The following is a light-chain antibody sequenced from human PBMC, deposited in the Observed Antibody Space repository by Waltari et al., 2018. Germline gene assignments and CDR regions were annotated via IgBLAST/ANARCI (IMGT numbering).Light chain of an antibody. Sequence: EIVLTQSPGTLSLSPGERATLSCRASQSVSRTLAWYPQKPGQAPRLVIYDASSRATGIPDGFSGSGSGTDFSLTISRLEPEDFAVYYCQKYGSLPATFGQGTKVEIK. J-gene: IGKJ1*01. CDR2: DAS. CDR1: QSVSRT. V-gene: IGKV3-20*01. CDR3: QKYGSLPAT.